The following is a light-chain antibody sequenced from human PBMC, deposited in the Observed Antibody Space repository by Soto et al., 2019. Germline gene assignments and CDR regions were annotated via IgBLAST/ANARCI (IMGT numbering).Light chain of an antibody. V-gene: IGKV3-15*01. CDR1: QRASRQ. J-gene: IGKJ2*01. CDR3: QQYNNWPHT. CDR2: GVS. Sequence: TQSPDTLSLSPGERATLSCRASQRASRQYLSWYQQRPDQPPRLLIYGVSTRATGVPVRFSGSGSGTEFTLTINSLQSEDFAVYYCQQYNNWPHTFGQGTKVDIK.